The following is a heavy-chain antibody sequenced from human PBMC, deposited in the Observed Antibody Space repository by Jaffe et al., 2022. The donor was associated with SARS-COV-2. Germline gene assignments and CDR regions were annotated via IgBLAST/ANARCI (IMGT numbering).Heavy chain of an antibody. V-gene: IGHV4-59*12. CDR2: IYYSGST. CDR3: ARDDGTSAFDI. J-gene: IGHJ3*02. Sequence: QVQLQESGPGLVKPSETLSLTCTVSGGSISSFYWSWIRQSPGKGLEWIGYIYYSGSTNYNPSLKSRVAVSVDTSKNQFSLNLSSVSAADTAVYYCARDDGTSAFDIWGQGTMVTVSS. D-gene: IGHD1-1*01. CDR1: GGSISSFY.